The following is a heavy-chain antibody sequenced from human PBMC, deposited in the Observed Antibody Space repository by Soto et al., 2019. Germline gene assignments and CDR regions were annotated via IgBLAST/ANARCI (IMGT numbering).Heavy chain of an antibody. Sequence: QVQLVQSGAEVKKPGASVKVSCKASGYTFTSYDINWVRQATGQGLEWMGWMNPNSGNTGYAQKFQGRVTMTRNTSISTDYMELSSLRSEDTAVYYCATWIPAADYMDVWGKGTTVTVSS. D-gene: IGHD2-2*01. CDR3: ATWIPAADYMDV. J-gene: IGHJ6*03. V-gene: IGHV1-8*01. CDR1: GYTFTSYD. CDR2: MNPNSGNT.